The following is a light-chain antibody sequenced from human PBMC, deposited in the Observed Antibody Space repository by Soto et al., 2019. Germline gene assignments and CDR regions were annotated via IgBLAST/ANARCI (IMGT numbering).Light chain of an antibody. V-gene: IGKV2-30*02. Sequence: DVVMTQSPLSLPVTLGQPASISCRSNQSLVHSNGNTYLNWFQQRPGQSPRRLIYQVSNRDSGVPDRFSGSGSGTDFTLKISRVEAEDVGVYYYFMQGTHWPRSFGGGTKVETK. J-gene: IGKJ4*01. CDR1: QSLVHSNGNTY. CDR2: QVS. CDR3: MQGTHWPRS.